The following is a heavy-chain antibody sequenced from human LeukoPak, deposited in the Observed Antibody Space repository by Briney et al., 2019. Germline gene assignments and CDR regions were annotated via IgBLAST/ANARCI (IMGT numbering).Heavy chain of an antibody. CDR3: RQGRRLDC. Sequence: PGGSLRLSCAASGFTFSNAWMSWVRQAPGQGLEWVGRIKSKIDGGTTDYAAPVNGRFTISRDDSKNTLYLQMNSLKTEDTALYYERQGRRLDCWGQGTMVTVSS. J-gene: IGHJ3*01. D-gene: IGHD3-16*01. CDR2: IKSKIDGGTT. CDR1: GFTFSNAW. V-gene: IGHV3-15*01.